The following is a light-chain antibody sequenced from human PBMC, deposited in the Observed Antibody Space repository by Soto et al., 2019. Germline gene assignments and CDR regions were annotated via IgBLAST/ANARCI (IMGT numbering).Light chain of an antibody. CDR1: QSISSW. V-gene: IGKV1-5*03. J-gene: IGKJ5*01. Sequence: DIQITQSPSTLSASVGDRVRITCRASQSISSWLAWYQQKPGKAPKLLIYNASSLESGVPSRFSGSGSGKEFTLNISSLQPDDFATYYCQQYNSYSPPITFGQGTRLEIK. CDR2: NAS. CDR3: QQYNSYSPPIT.